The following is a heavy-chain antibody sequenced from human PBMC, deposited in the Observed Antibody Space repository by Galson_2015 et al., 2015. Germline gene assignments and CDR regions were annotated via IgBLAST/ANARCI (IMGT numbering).Heavy chain of an antibody. D-gene: IGHD3-10*01. V-gene: IGHV3-23*01. J-gene: IGHJ6*03. CDR2: ISGSADKT. CDR3: AKLSGSGSYYYHQYYYMDV. CDR1: GFTFHSYA. Sequence: SLRLCCAASGFTFHSYAMSWVRQAPGMGLQWVSAISGSADKTTYAGSVKGRFSISRDNVENTLYLHMNSLRAEDTAVYYCAKLSGSGSYYYHQYYYMDVWGKGTTVIGSS.